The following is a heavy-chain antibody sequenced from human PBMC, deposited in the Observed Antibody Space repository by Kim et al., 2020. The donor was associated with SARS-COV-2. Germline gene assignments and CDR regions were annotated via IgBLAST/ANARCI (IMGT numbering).Heavy chain of an antibody. V-gene: IGHV4-34*01. D-gene: IGHD3-10*01. CDR1: GGSFSGYY. CDR2: INHSGST. CDR3: ARVPRLLWCPHRYFDY. Sequence: SETLSLTCAVYGGSFSGYYWSWIRQPPGKGLEWIGEINHSGSTNYNPSLKSRVTISVDTSKNQFSLKLSSVTAADTAVYYCARVPRLLWCPHRYFDYWGRGPLVTVPS. J-gene: IGHJ4*02.